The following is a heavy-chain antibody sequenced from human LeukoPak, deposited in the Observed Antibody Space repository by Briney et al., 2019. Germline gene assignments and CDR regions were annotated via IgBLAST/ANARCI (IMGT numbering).Heavy chain of an antibody. D-gene: IGHD3-10*01. V-gene: IGHV3-7*04. CDR1: GFTFSSYW. J-gene: IGHJ5*02. CDR3: ARGFRGASWFDP. CDR2: IKQDSSER. Sequence: GGSLRLSCAASGFTFSSYWMTWVRQAPGRGLEWVANIKQDSSERYYVDSVKGRFTISRDNANNSLFLQMNSLRGEDTAVYYCARGFRGASWFDPWGQGTLVTVSS.